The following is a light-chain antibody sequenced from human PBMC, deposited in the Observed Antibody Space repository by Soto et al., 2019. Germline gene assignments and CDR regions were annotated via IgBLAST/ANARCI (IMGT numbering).Light chain of an antibody. V-gene: IGLV4-69*01. CDR2: LNSDGSH. CDR3: QTWGTGQV. J-gene: IGLJ2*01. Sequence: QPVLTQSPSASASLGASVKLTCTLSSGHNNYAIAWHQQQPEKGPRYLMKLNSDGSHSKGDGIPDRFSGSSSGAERYLTISNLQSEDEADYYCQTWGTGQVFGGGTKLTVL. CDR1: SGHNNYA.